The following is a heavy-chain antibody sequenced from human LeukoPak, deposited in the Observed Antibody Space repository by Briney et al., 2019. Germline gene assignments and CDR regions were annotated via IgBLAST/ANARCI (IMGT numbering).Heavy chain of an antibody. CDR1: GFTFSSFG. J-gene: IGHJ3*02. Sequence: PGGSLRLSCVASGFTFSSFGMSWVRQAPGKGPEWVSAISGSGVYTFYADSAKGRFTISRDNAENTLYLQMNSLRAEDTAVYYCAKELGYYYDSKDAFDIWGQGTMVTVSS. CDR2: ISGSGVYT. V-gene: IGHV3-23*01. D-gene: IGHD3-22*01. CDR3: AKELGYYYDSKDAFDI.